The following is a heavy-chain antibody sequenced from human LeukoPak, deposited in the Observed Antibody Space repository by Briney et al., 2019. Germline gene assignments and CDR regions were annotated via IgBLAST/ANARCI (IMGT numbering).Heavy chain of an antibody. J-gene: IGHJ4*02. D-gene: IGHD4-17*01. CDR3: ATGGDYLGY. CDR2: FDPEDGET. V-gene: IGHV1-24*01. CDR1: GYTLSELS. Sequence: ASVKVSCKVSGYTLSELSMHWVRQAPGKGREWMGGFDPEDGETIYAQKFQGRVTMTEDTSTDTAYMELSGLRSEDTGVYYCATGGDYLGYWGQGTLVTVSS.